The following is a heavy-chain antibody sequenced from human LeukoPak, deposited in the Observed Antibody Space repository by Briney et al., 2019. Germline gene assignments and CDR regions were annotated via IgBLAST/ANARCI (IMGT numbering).Heavy chain of an antibody. CDR3: ARASTSWASQTFDY. CDR1: GYTFTSYD. Sequence: GASVKVSCKASGYTFTSYDINWVRQATGQGLEWMGWMNPNSGNTGYAQKFQGRVTMTRDTSISTAYMEVSRLRSDDTAVYYCARASTSWASQTFDYWGQGTLVTVSS. J-gene: IGHJ4*02. CDR2: MNPNSGNT. D-gene: IGHD6-13*01. V-gene: IGHV1-8*01.